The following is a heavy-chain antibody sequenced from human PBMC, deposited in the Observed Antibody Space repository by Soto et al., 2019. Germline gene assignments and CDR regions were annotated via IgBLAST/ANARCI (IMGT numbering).Heavy chain of an antibody. CDR3: ARGRTTVTTGAPYNWFDP. CDR1: GCSFTSYW. Sequence: GESLKISCKGSGCSFTSYWIGWVRQMPGKGLEWMGIIYPGDSDTRYSPSFQGQVTISADKSISTAYLQWSSLKASDTAMYYCARGRTTVTTGAPYNWFDPWGQGTLVTVSS. CDR2: IYPGDSDT. D-gene: IGHD4-4*01. J-gene: IGHJ5*02. V-gene: IGHV5-51*01.